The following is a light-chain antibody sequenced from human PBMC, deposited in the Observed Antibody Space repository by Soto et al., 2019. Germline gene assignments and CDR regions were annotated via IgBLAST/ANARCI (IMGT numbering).Light chain of an antibody. Sequence: QSALTQPPSVSGSPGQSVTISCTGTSSDVGSYNRVSWYQQPPGTAPKLMIYEVSNRPSGVPDRFSGSKSGNTASLTISGLQAEDEADYYCSSYTSSREVFGGGTKVTVL. CDR2: EVS. CDR1: SSDVGSYNR. V-gene: IGLV2-18*02. J-gene: IGLJ2*01. CDR3: SSYTSSREV.